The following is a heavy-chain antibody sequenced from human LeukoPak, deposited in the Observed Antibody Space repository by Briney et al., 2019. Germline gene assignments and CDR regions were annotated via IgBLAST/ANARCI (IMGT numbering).Heavy chain of an antibody. CDR3: ARLGVEQDC. D-gene: IGHD6-13*01. V-gene: IGHV4-30-2*01. Sequence: MTSETLSLTCTVSGGSISSGGYYWNWIRQPPGKGLEWIGYIYHSGSTYYNPSLKSRVTISVDTSKNQFSLKLSSVTAADTAVYYCARLGVEQDCWGQGTLVTVSS. CDR1: GGSISSGGYY. CDR2: IYHSGST. J-gene: IGHJ4*02.